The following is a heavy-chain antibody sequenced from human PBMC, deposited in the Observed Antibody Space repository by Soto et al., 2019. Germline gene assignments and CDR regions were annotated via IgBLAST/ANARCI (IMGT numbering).Heavy chain of an antibody. D-gene: IGHD3-22*01. Sequence: GESLKISCKGSGYSFAGYWITWVRQKPGKGLEWVGRIDPSDSQTYYSPSFRGHVTISVTKSITTVFLQWSSLRASDTAMYYCARQIYDSDTGPNFQYYFDSWGQGTPVTVSS. CDR3: ARQIYDSDTGPNFQYYFDS. V-gene: IGHV5-10-1*01. CDR2: IDPSDSQT. J-gene: IGHJ4*02. CDR1: GYSFAGYW.